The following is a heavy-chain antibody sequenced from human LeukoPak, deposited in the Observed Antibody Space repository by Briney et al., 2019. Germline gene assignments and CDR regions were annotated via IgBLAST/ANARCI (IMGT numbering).Heavy chain of an antibody. Sequence: GGSLRLSCAASGFTFSSYGMHWVRQAPGKGLEWVAVIWYDGSNKYYADSVKGRFTISRDNSKNTLYLQMNSLRAEDTAVYYCARDISGGYSSLDYWGQGTLVTVSS. V-gene: IGHV3-33*01. J-gene: IGHJ4*02. D-gene: IGHD5-18*01. CDR3: ARDISGGYSSLDY. CDR1: GFTFSSYG. CDR2: IWYDGSNK.